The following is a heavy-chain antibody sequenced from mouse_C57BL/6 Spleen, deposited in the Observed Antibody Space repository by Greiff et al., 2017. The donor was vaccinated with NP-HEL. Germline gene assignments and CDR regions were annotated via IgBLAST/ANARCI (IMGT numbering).Heavy chain of an antibody. J-gene: IGHJ4*01. CDR2: INPGSGGT. CDR1: GYAFTNYL. V-gene: IGHV1-54*01. Sequence: VQLQQSGAELVRPGTSVKVSCKASGYAFTNYLIEWVKQRPGQGLEWIGVINPGSGGTNYNEKFKGKATLTADKSSSTAYMQLSSLTSEDSAVYCGESGEVDYDCEYYDAMDYWGQGTPVTVSS. CDR3: ESGEVDYDCEYYDAMDY. D-gene: IGHD2-4*01.